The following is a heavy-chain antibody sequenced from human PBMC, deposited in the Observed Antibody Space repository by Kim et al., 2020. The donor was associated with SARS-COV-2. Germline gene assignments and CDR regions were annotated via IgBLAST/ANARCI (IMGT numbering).Heavy chain of an antibody. J-gene: IGHJ6*02. CDR3: TTGTIAARLLVYYYYYGMDV. D-gene: IGHD6-6*01. CDR1: GFTFSNAW. V-gene: IGHV3-15*01. Sequence: GGSLRLSCAASGFTFSNAWMSWVRQAPGKGLEWVGRIKSKTDGGTTDYAAPVKGRFTISRDDSKNTLYLQMNSLKTEDTAVYYCTTGTIAARLLVYYYYYGMDVWGQGTTVTVSS. CDR2: IKSKTDGGTT.